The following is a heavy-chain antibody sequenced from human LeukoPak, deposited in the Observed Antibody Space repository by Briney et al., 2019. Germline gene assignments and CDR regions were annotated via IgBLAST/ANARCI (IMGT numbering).Heavy chain of an antibody. CDR3: AREAGGSDI. V-gene: IGHV3-74*01. CDR1: GFIFSNYW. Sequence: PGGSLRLSCAASGFIFSNYWMHWVRQAPGKGLVWVSRINSDGSSTIYADSVKGRFTISRDNAKNTLYLQMNSLRAEDTAVYYCAREAGGSDIWGQGTMVTVSS. D-gene: IGHD4-23*01. CDR2: INSDGSST. J-gene: IGHJ3*02.